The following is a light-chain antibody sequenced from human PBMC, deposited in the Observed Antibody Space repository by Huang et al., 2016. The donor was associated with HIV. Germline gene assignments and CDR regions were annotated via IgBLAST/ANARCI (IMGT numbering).Light chain of an antibody. CDR3: QQSYISPWT. Sequence: DIQMTQSPSSLSASVGDRVTITCRTSQSVGNSLNWYQQKPGKAPDLLIYASSLQAWVSSRFSGSGSGTDFTLIISSLQPEDFATYYCQQSYISPWTFGQGTKVDLK. CDR1: QSVGNS. J-gene: IGKJ1*01. V-gene: IGKV1-39*01. CDR2: AS.